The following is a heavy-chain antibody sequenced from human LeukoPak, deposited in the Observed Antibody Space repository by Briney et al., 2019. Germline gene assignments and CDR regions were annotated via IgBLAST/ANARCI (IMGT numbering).Heavy chain of an antibody. CDR1: GFTFSSYW. CDR3: AKDISPRSQATYYFDY. J-gene: IGHJ4*02. V-gene: IGHV3-7*03. CDR2: IKQDGSEK. Sequence: GGSLRLSCAASGFTFSSYWMSWVRQVPGKGLEWVANIKQDGSEKYYVDSVKGRFTISRDNAKNSLYLQMNSLRAEDTALYYCAKDISPRSQATYYFDYWGQGTLVTVSS.